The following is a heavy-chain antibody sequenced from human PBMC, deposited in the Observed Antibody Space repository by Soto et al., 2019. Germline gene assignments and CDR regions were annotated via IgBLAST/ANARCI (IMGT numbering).Heavy chain of an antibody. V-gene: IGHV4-59*01. Sequence: SETLSLTCTVSGGSISSYYWSWIRQPPGKGLEWIGYIYYSGSTNYNPSLKSRVTISVDTSKNQFSLKLSSVTAADTAVYYCARVGDTYYYGSGDRVYFDYWGQGTLVTVSS. D-gene: IGHD3-10*01. CDR3: ARVGDTYYYGSGDRVYFDY. J-gene: IGHJ4*02. CDR2: IYYSGST. CDR1: GGSISSYY.